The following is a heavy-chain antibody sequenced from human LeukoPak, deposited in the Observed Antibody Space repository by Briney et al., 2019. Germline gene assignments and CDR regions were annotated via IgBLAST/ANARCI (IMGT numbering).Heavy chain of an antibody. J-gene: IGHJ4*02. CDR3: ARRYSNYFFDY. CDR2: IYYSGST. V-gene: IGHV4-59*08. D-gene: IGHD4-11*01. CDR1: GGSMSSYY. Sequence: SETLSLTCTVSGGSMSSYYWSWIRHPPGKGLEWIGYIYYSGSTNYNPSLKSRVTISVDTSKNQFSLKLSSVTAADTAVYYCARRYSNYFFDYWGQGTLVTVSS.